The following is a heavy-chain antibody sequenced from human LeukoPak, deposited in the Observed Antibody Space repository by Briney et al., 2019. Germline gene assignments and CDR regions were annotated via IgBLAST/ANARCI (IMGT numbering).Heavy chain of an antibody. J-gene: IGHJ3*02. CDR3: AREGYYYDSSGYYYVHRLDI. CDR2: ISAYNGNT. Sequence: ASVKVSCKASGYTFTSYGISWVRQAPGQGLEWMGWISAYNGNTNYAQKLQGRVTMTTDTSTSTAYMELRSLRSDDTAVYYCAREGYYYDSSGYYYVHRLDIWGQGTMVTVSS. D-gene: IGHD3-22*01. V-gene: IGHV1-18*01. CDR1: GYTFTSYG.